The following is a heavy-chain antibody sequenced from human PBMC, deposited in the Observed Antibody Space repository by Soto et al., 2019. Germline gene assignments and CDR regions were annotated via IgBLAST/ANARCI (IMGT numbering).Heavy chain of an antibody. V-gene: IGHV1-8*01. CDR2: MNPNSGNT. CDR3: AITHLRFGEHHY. Sequence: QVQLVQSGAEVKKPGASVKVSCKASGYTFTSYDINWVRQATGQGLEWMGWMNPNSGNTGYAQKFQGRVTMTRNTSISTADMELSRLRSEDTAVYYCAITHLRFGEHHYWGQGTLVTVSS. D-gene: IGHD3-10*01. CDR1: GYTFTSYD. J-gene: IGHJ4*02.